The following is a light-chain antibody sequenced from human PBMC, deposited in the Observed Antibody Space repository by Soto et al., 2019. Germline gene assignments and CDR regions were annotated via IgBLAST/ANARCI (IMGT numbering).Light chain of an antibody. V-gene: IGLV2-14*03. J-gene: IGLJ1*01. CDR2: DVS. CDR1: SSDVGAYKS. CDR3: SSKTSRITRI. Sequence: QSALTQPASMSGSPGQSITISCTGTSSDVGAYKSVSWYQQHPGEAPKVIIYDVSNRPSGISHRFSGSKSGNTASLTISGLQPEDEADYYCSSKTSRITRIFGSGTKLTV.